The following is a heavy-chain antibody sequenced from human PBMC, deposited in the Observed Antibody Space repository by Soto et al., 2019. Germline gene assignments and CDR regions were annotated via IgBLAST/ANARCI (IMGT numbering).Heavy chain of an antibody. CDR1: GFTFSNAW. D-gene: IGHD1-1*01. CDR2: IKSKTDGGTT. Sequence: GGSLRLSCAASGFTFSNAWMSWVRQAPGKGLEWVGRIKSKTDGGTTDYAASVKGRFTISRDDSKNTLYLQMNSLKTEDTAVYYCTTQVREVHRDKSLLYDYWGQGTLVTVSS. CDR3: TTQVREVHRDKSLLYDY. J-gene: IGHJ4*02. V-gene: IGHV3-15*01.